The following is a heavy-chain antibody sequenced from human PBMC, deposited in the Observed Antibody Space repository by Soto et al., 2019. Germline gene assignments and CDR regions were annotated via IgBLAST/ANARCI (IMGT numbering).Heavy chain of an antibody. CDR2: ISYDGSNK. J-gene: IGHJ6*02. D-gene: IGHD6-19*01. CDR3: ARDLAVAGLYYYCYGMDV. Sequence: QVQLVESGGGVVQPGRSLRLSCAASGFTFSSYALHWVRQAPGKGLEWVAVISYDGSNKYYADSVKGRFTISRDDSKNTLYLQMNSLRAEDTAVYYCARDLAVAGLYYYCYGMDVWGQGTTVTVSS. CDR1: GFTFSSYA. V-gene: IGHV3-30-3*01.